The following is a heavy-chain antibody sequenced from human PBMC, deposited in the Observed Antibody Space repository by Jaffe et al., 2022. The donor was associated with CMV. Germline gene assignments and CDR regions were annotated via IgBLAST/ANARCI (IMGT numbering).Heavy chain of an antibody. D-gene: IGHD7-27*01. CDR1: GFTFSTYA. CDR3: ARDPEPFTNSHYLDV. V-gene: IGHV3-33*08. J-gene: IGHJ6*03. Sequence: QVQLVESGGGVVQPGGSLRLSCAASGFTFSTYAMHWVRQAPGKGLEWVAVIWYDGSNKYYGDSVKGRFTISRDNSKNTLYLQMNSLRGEDTSVYYCARDPEPFTNSHYLDVWGKGTTVTVSS. CDR2: IWYDGSNK.